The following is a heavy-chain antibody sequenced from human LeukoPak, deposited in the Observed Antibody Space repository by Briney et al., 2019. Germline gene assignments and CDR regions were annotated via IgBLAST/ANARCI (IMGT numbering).Heavy chain of an antibody. CDR2: ISGSGGTT. J-gene: IGHJ4*02. CDR1: GFTFSSYA. V-gene: IGHV3-23*01. CDR3: ARGGGSTTGFDY. Sequence: GGSLRLSCAASGFTFSSYAMSWVRQAPGKGLEWVSAISGSGGTTYYADSVKGRFTISRDNSKNTLYLQMNSLRAEDTAVYYCARGGGSTTGFDYWGQGTLVTVSS. D-gene: IGHD1-14*01.